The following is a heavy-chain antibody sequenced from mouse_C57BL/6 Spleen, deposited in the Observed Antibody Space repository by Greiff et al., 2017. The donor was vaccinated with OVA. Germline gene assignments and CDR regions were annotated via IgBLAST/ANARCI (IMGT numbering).Heavy chain of an antibody. D-gene: IGHD2-5*01. Sequence: VQLQQSGAELVRPGASVKLSCTASGFNIKDYYMHWVKQRPEQGLEWIGRIDPEDGDTEYAPKFQGQVTITADTSTNTAYLQLSNLTSKDTAVYYCTTPFYYSNYGYWGQGTTLTVSS. V-gene: IGHV14-1*01. CDR2: IDPEDGDT. J-gene: IGHJ2*01. CDR3: TTPFYYSNYGY. CDR1: GFNIKDYY.